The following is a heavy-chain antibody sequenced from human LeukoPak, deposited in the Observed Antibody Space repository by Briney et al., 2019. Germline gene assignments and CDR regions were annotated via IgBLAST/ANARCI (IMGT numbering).Heavy chain of an antibody. J-gene: IGHJ4*02. Sequence: GGSLRLSCAASGFTFSSYSMNWVRQAPGKGLEWVSSISSSSSYIYYADSVKGRFTISRDNAKNSLYLQMNSLRAEDTAVYYCARDHFSPDYYGSGSYRQYYFDYWGQGTLVTVSS. D-gene: IGHD3-10*01. CDR2: ISSSSSYI. CDR1: GFTFSSYS. V-gene: IGHV3-21*01. CDR3: ARDHFSPDYYGSGSYRQYYFDY.